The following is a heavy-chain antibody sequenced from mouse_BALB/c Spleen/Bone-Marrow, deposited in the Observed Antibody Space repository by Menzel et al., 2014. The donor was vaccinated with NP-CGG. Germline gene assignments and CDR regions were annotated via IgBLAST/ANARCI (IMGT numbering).Heavy chain of an antibody. CDR2: INPSSEYT. J-gene: IGHJ3*01. CDR3: AREARTGAWFTY. Sequence: VQLQQSGAELARPGASVKMSCKASGYTFTSYMIQWVKQRPGQGLEWIGYINPSSEYTDYNQKFKDKTTLTADKSSNTAYMQLTSLTSEDSAVYSCAREARTGAWFTYWGQGTLVTVSA. CDR1: GYTFTSYM. D-gene: IGHD4-1*01. V-gene: IGHV1-4*02.